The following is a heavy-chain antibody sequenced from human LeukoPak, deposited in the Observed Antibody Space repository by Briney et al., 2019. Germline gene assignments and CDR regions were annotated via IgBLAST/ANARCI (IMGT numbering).Heavy chain of an antibody. CDR3: AKAKIPGIAVAGYFDY. D-gene: IGHD6-19*01. CDR2: ISGSGGST. J-gene: IGHJ4*02. V-gene: IGHV3-23*01. CDR1: GFTFSSYA. Sequence: GGSLRLSCAASGFTFSSYAMSWVRQAPGKGLEWVSAISGSGGSTYYADPVKGRFTISRDNSKNTLYLQMNSLRAEDTAVYYCAKAKIPGIAVAGYFDYWGQGTLVTVSS.